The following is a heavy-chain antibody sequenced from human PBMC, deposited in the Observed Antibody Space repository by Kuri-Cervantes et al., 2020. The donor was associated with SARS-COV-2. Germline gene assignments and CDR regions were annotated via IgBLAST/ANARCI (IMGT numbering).Heavy chain of an antibody. V-gene: IGHV1-18*01. CDR1: GYTFTSYG. J-gene: IGHJ3*02. CDR3: ARDQQRFFMVRGQDAFDI. Sequence: ASVKVSCKASGYTFTSYGISWVRQAPGQGLEWMGWISAYNGNTNYAQKLQGRVTMTTDTSTSTAYMELRSLRSDDTAVYYCARDQQRFFMVRGQDAFDIWGQGTMVTVSS. D-gene: IGHD3-10*01. CDR2: ISAYNGNT.